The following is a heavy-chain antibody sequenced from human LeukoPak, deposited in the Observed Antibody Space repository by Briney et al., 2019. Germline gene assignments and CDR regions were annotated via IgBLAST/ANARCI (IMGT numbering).Heavy chain of an antibody. CDR3: AKGSSGWDFDY. J-gene: IGHJ4*02. CDR1: GSTFSSYV. D-gene: IGHD6-19*01. Sequence: GGSPRLSCAASGSTFSSYVMNWVRQAPGRGLEWVSAISDTGGSTYYADSVRGRFTISRDNSKNTLYLQMNSLRAEDTAVYYCAKGSSGWDFDYWGQGTLVTVSS. CDR2: ISDTGGST. V-gene: IGHV3-23*01.